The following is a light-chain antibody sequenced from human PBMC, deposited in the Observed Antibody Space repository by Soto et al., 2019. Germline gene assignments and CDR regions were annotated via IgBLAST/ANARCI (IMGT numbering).Light chain of an antibody. CDR1: QSVSSSY. CDR3: QQYGSSPPKLT. CDR2: GAS. V-gene: IGKV3-20*01. Sequence: EIVLTQSPGTLSLSPGERATLSCRASQSVSSSYLAWYQQKPGQAPRLLIYGASSRATGIPDRFSGSGSGTDFTLTIRRLAPEGFAVYYCQQYGSSPPKLTFGGGTKVEIK. J-gene: IGKJ4*01.